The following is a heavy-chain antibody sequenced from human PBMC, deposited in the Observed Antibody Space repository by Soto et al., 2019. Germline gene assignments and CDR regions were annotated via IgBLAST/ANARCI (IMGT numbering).Heavy chain of an antibody. Sequence: WIWLRQSPRSGLEWIGYFHFSGSTKYNPSLESRLTISADTSKNQISLTLGSVTAADTAVYYCARASGYSYGYDDFFDNWGQGTLANVSS. D-gene: IGHD5-18*01. CDR2: FHFSGST. J-gene: IGHJ4*01. CDR3: ARASGYSYGYDDFFDN. V-gene: IGHV4-59*01.